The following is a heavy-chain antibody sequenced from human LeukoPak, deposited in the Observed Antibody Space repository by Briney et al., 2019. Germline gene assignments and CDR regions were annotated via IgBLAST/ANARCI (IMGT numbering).Heavy chain of an antibody. D-gene: IGHD3-22*01. V-gene: IGHV4-4*03. Sequence: LRETLSLTCTVSGGSISSYYWSWVRQPPGKGLEWIGEMYLSGTTHSNPSVKSRVTISIDKSKNQFFLNLSSVTAADTAVYYCAGLVGRYSSGLYYYYFDYWGQGTLVTVSS. CDR1: GGSISSYY. CDR3: AGLVGRYSSGLYYYYFDY. J-gene: IGHJ4*02. CDR2: MYLSGTT.